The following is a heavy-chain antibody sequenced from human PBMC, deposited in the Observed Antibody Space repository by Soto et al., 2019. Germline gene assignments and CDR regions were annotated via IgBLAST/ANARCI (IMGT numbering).Heavy chain of an antibody. J-gene: IGHJ4*02. CDR2: IYSGGST. V-gene: IGHV3-66*04. CDR3: ARPTSENSSSFDY. D-gene: IGHD6-6*01. CDR1: GFTVSSNY. Sequence: GGSLRLSCAASGFTVSSNYMSWVRQAPGKGLEWVSVIYSGGSTYYADSVKGRFTISRDNSKNTLYLQMNSLRAEDTAVYYCARPTSENSSSFDYWGQGTLVTVSS.